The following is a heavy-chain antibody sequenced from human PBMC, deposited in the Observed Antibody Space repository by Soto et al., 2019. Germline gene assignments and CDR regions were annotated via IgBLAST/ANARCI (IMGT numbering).Heavy chain of an antibody. CDR2: INHSGST. V-gene: IGHV4-34*01. D-gene: IGHD2-2*01. J-gene: IGHJ5*02. CDR3: ARGTSIGWGSTSCYLRGPRFDP. Sequence: SETLSLTCTVSGGSFSSYYWSWISQPPGKGLEWIGEINHSGSTNYNPSLKSRVTISVDTSKNQFSLKLSSVTAADTAVYYWARGTSIGWGSTSCYLRGPRFDPWGQGTLVTVSS. CDR1: GGSFSSYY.